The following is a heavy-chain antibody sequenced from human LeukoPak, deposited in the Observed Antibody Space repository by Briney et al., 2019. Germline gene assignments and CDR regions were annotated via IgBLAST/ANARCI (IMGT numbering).Heavy chain of an antibody. V-gene: IGHV4-61*01. CDR2: IYCSGST. J-gene: IGHJ4*02. CDR3: ARGDYDSSGYYYPFDY. CDR1: GGSVSSGSYY. D-gene: IGHD3-22*01. Sequence: SETLSLTCTVSGGSVSSGSYYWSWIRQPPGKGLEWIGYIYCSGSTNYNPSLKSRVTISVDTSKNQFSLKLSSVTAADTAVYYCARGDYDSSGYYYPFDYWGQGTLVTVSS.